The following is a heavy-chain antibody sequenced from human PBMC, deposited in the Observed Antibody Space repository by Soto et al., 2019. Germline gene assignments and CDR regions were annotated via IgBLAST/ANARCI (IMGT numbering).Heavy chain of an antibody. CDR3: ERNTSGRNFDY. D-gene: IGHD5-12*01. V-gene: IGHV4-38-2*02. CDR1: NSSIYSRYY. Sequence: SETLSLTCNVSNSSIYSRYYWGWIRQPPGKGLEWIASIYHSGSTHYNPSLKSRATISVDTSNNQFSLRLTSVTAADTAVYYCERNTSGRNFDYWGQGTQVTVSS. CDR2: IYHSGST. J-gene: IGHJ4*02.